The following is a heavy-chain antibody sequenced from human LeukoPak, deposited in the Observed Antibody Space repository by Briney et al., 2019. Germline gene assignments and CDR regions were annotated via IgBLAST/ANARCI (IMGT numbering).Heavy chain of an antibody. CDR2: IPYDGSNK. J-gene: IGHJ4*02. CDR1: GFTFSSYA. D-gene: IGHD3-22*01. V-gene: IGHV3-30-3*01. Sequence: PGRSLRLSCAASGFTFSSYAMHWVRQAPGKGLEWVAVIPYDGSNKYYADPVKGRFTISKDNSKNTLYLQMNSLRAEDTAVYYCAREGYDSSGYYYEYYFDYWGQGTLVTVSS. CDR3: AREGYDSSGYYYEYYFDY.